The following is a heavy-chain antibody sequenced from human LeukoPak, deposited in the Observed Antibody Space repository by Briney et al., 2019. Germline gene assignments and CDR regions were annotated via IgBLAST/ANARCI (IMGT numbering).Heavy chain of an antibody. D-gene: IGHD6-13*01. Sequence: GGSLRLSCAASGFTFSNFAMTWVRQAPGKGLEWVSSIVGSSTYYADSLKGRFTISRDNAKNSLYLQMSSLRAEDTAVYYCARSYSPFDYWGQGTLVTVSS. CDR2: IVGSSTY. CDR1: GFTFSNFA. V-gene: IGHV3-21*04. J-gene: IGHJ4*02. CDR3: ARSYSPFDY.